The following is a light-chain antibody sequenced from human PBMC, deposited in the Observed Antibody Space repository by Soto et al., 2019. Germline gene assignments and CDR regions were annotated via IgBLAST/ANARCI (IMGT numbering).Light chain of an antibody. V-gene: IGKV3-20*01. J-gene: IGKJ1*01. CDR1: QSVSXXX. CDR2: GAS. CDR3: XQYGSSPWT. Sequence: EIVLTQSPGTLSLSPGERATLSCRASQSVSXXXLAWYQQKPGQAPRLLIYGASSRATGIPDRFSGSGSGXXXXXTXXXLXPEDFAVYXCXQYGSSPWTFGQGTKVEIK.